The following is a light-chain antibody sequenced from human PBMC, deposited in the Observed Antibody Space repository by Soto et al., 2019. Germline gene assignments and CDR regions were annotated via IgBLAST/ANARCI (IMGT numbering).Light chain of an antibody. V-gene: IGKV1-5*01. CDR1: QSISSW. CDR3: QQYNSYSTWT. Sequence: DIQMTQSPSTLSASVGDRVTFTCRASQSISSWLAWYQQKPGKAPKLLIYDASSLETGVPSRFSGSGSGTEFNLTISRLQNDDFATYYCQQYNSYSTWTCGQGTRVDIK. J-gene: IGKJ1*01. CDR2: DAS.